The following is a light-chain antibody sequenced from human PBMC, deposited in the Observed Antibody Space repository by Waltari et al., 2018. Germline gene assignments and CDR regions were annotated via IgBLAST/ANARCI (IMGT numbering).Light chain of an antibody. CDR3: YSTDSSGNHTV. Sequence: SYELTQPPSVSVSPGQTARITCSGHALPKKIAYWYQQKSGQAPVLVIYEDSKRPSGIPERFSGSSSGTMATLTISGAQVEDEADYYCYSTDSSGNHTVFGGGTKLTVL. J-gene: IGLJ2*01. CDR1: ALPKKI. CDR2: EDS. V-gene: IGLV3-10*01.